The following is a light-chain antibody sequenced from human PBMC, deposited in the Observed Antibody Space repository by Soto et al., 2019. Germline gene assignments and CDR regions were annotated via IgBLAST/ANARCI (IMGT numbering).Light chain of an antibody. CDR2: GAS. V-gene: IGKV3-15*01. CDR3: QQYNNWPPGLT. CDR1: QSVSSN. J-gene: IGKJ4*01. Sequence: EIVMTQSPATLSVSPGERATLSCRASQSVSSNLAWYQQKPGQAPRLLNYGASTRATGIPARFSGSGSGTEFTLTISSLQSEDFAVYYCQQYNNWPPGLTFGGGTKVEIK.